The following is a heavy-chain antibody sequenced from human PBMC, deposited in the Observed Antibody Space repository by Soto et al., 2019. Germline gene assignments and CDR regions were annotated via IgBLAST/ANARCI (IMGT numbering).Heavy chain of an antibody. Sequence: DTPLLTCPHSGNAIIATNYYCVWIRKPTGKRLKWIGSIFHSGNTYYNPSLESLVTISVDTSKNQFSLMLNSVTAADTAIYYCARHIRYTCGYFPRYIEKWGQGTLVNV. CDR3: ARHIRYTCGYFPRYIEK. J-gene: IGHJ4*02. CDR2: IFHSGNT. CDR1: GNAIIATNYY. V-gene: IGHV4-39*01. D-gene: IGHD3-16*02.